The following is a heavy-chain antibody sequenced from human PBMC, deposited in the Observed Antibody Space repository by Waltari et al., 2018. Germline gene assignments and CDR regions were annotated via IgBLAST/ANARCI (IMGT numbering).Heavy chain of an antibody. CDR3: ARKRAPYYDSSGWPFFDC. CDR2: ISWNSGKT. V-gene: IGHV3-9*01. CDR1: GFTFEHYA. J-gene: IGHJ4*02. D-gene: IGHD3-22*01. Sequence: EVQLVESGGDLVQPGRSLRLSCAASGFTFEHYAMQWVRQIPGKGLEWVSGISWNSGKTAYADSVNGRVPISRDTANNSLYLHMNNLRAEDTALYYCARKRAPYYDSSGWPFFDCWGQGTLVTVSS.